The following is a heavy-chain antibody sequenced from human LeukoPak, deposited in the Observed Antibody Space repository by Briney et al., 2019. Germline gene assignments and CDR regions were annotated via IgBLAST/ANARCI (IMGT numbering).Heavy chain of an antibody. CDR1: GYSISSGYY. Sequence: SETLSLTCTVSGYSISSGYYWSWIRQPPGKGLEWIGEINHSGSINYNPSLKSRVTISVDTSKNQFSLKLSSVTAADTAVYYCARRGSGWYWSAFDIWGQGTMVTVSS. CDR3: ARRGSGWYWSAFDI. D-gene: IGHD6-19*01. J-gene: IGHJ3*02. V-gene: IGHV4-38-2*02. CDR2: INHSGSI.